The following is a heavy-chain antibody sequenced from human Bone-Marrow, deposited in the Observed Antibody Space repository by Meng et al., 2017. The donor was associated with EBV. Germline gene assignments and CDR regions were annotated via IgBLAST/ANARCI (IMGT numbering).Heavy chain of an antibody. CDR2: LIPMSDAP. D-gene: IGHD3-10*01. J-gene: IGHJ4*02. Sequence: QVQVVQSGAEVKKPGSSVKVSCWTSGGTFRSDAVSWVRQAPGQGLEWMGGLIPMSDAPHYAQKFQGRVTITADESTSTHYMHLSGLTSDDTAVYYCASESGRGFTPDYWGQGTLGTVSS. CDR3: ASESGRGFTPDY. V-gene: IGHV1-69*01. CDR1: GGTFRSDA.